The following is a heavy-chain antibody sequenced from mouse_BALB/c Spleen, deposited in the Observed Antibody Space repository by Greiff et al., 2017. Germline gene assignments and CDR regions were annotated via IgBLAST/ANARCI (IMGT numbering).Heavy chain of an antibody. D-gene: IGHD2-1*01. V-gene: IGHV5-6-5*01. Sequence: EVKLVESGGGLVKPGGSLKLSCAASGFTFSSYTMSWVRQTPEKRLEWVATISSGGSTYYPDSVKGRFTISRDNARNILYLQMSSLRSEDTAMYYCARNYGNPYYAMDYWGQGTSVTVSS. J-gene: IGHJ4*01. CDR3: ARNYGNPYYAMDY. CDR1: GFTFSSYT. CDR2: ISSGGST.